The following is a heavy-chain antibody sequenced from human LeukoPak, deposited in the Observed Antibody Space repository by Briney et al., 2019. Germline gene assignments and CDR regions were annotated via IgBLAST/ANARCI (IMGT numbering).Heavy chain of an antibody. CDR1: GFTFSSYA. CDR2: ISGSGGST. Sequence: GGSLRLSCAASGFTFSSYAMSWVRQAPGKGLEWVSAISGSGGSTYYADSVKGRFTISRDNSKNTLYLQMNSLRAEDTAVYYCARVPQIYYDSSGYPYYFDYWGQGTLVTISS. J-gene: IGHJ4*02. CDR3: ARVPQIYYDSSGYPYYFDY. V-gene: IGHV3-23*01. D-gene: IGHD3-22*01.